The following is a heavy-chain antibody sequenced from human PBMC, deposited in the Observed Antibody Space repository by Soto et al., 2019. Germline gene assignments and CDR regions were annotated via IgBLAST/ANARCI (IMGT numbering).Heavy chain of an antibody. CDR3: ASAIAAAGTQHAFDI. CDR2: INPSGGST. V-gene: IGHV1-46*03. CDR1: GYTFTSYY. Sequence: GASVKVSCKASGYTFTSYYMHWVRQAPVQGLEWMGIINPSGGSTSYAQKFQGRVTMTRDTSTSTVYMELSSLRSEDTAVYYCASAIAAAGTQHAFDIWGQGTMVTVSS. J-gene: IGHJ3*02. D-gene: IGHD6-13*01.